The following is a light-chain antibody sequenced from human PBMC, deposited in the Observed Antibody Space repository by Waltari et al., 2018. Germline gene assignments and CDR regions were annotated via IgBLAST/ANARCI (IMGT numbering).Light chain of an antibody. CDR1: QSVSSY. CDR2: DAS. Sequence: ENVLTQSPATLSLSPGERATFTCRASQSVSSYLAWYQQKPGQAPRLLIYDASNRAPGIPARFSGSGSGTDFTLTISSLEPEDFAVYYCQQRGSWPRVTFGQGTRLEIK. J-gene: IGKJ5*01. V-gene: IGKV3-11*01. CDR3: QQRGSWPRVT.